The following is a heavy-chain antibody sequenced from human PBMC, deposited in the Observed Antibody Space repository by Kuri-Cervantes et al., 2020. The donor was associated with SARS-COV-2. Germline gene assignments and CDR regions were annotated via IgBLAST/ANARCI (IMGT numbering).Heavy chain of an antibody. J-gene: IGHJ4*02. CDR2: ISGSGGST. Sequence: GESLKISCAASGFTFSSYAMSWVRQAPGKGLEWVSAISGSGGSTYYADSVKGRSTISRDNSKNTLYLQMNSLRAEDTAVYYCARAHTSGWYYFDYWGLGTLVTVSS. D-gene: IGHD6-19*01. CDR1: GFTFSSYA. CDR3: ARAHTSGWYYFDY. V-gene: IGHV3-23*01.